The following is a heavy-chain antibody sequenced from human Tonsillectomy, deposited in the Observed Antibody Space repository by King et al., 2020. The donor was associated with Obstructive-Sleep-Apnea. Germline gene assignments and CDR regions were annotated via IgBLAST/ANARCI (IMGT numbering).Heavy chain of an antibody. J-gene: IGHJ1*01. V-gene: IGHV3-43*01. Sequence: VQLVESGGVVVQPGGSLRLSCAASGFTFDDYTMHWVRHAPGKGLEWVSLISWDGGSTYYADSVKGRFTISRDNSKNSLYLQMNSLRTEDTALYYCAKDILPQSSGTTFQHWGQGTLVTVSS. CDR1: GFTFDDYT. D-gene: IGHD1-1*01. CDR2: ISWDGGST. CDR3: AKDILPQSSGTTFQH.